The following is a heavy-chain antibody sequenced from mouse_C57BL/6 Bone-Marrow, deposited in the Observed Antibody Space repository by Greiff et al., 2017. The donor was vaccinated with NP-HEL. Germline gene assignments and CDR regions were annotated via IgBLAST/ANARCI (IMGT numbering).Heavy chain of an antibody. Sequence: QVHVKQPGAELVMPGASVKLSCKASGYTFTSYWMHWVKQRPGQGLEWIGEIDPSDSYTNYNQKFKGKSTLTVDKSSSTAYMQLSSLTSEDSAVYYCARPTVGAMDYWGQGTSVTVSS. CDR2: IDPSDSYT. CDR1: GYTFTSYW. CDR3: ARPTVGAMDY. J-gene: IGHJ4*01. D-gene: IGHD1-1*01. V-gene: IGHV1-69*01.